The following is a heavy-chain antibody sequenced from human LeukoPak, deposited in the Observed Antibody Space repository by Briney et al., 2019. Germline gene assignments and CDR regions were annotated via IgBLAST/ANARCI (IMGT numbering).Heavy chain of an antibody. D-gene: IGHD2-21*02. Sequence: GGSLRLSCAASGFTFSSYAMNWVRQAPGKGLEWVSAISGSGGNTYYADSVKGRFTISRDNAKNTLYLQMNSLRAEDTAVYYCARDPGDYYFDYWGQGTLVTVSS. CDR3: ARDPGDYYFDY. V-gene: IGHV3-23*01. CDR1: GFTFSSYA. J-gene: IGHJ4*02. CDR2: ISGSGGNT.